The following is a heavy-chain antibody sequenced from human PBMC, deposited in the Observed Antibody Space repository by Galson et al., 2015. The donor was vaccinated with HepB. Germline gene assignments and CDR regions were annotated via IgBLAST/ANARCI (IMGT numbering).Heavy chain of an antibody. CDR2: ISAYNGHT. D-gene: IGHD5-12*01. CDR3: GRGGYGGYALDY. V-gene: IGHV1-18*04. CDR1: GYTFTSYS. Sequence: SVKVSCKASGYTFTSYSISWVQQAPGQGPEWMAWISAYNGHTNYAQKFQGRVTVTTDTSTSTVYMELRSLRADDTAVYYCGRGGYGGYALDYWGQGTLVTVSS. J-gene: IGHJ4*02.